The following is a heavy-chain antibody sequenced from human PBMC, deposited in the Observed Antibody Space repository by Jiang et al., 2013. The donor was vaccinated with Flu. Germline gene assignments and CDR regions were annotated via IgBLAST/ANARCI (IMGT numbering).Heavy chain of an antibody. J-gene: IGHJ4*02. CDR3: ARGGSDYEGVSY. CDR2: ITWNGGNS. CDR1: GFDFGDSG. V-gene: IGHV3-20*04. D-gene: IGHD4-17*01. Sequence: VQLVESGGGVVRPGESLRLSCAASGFDFGDSGMTWVRQAPGKGLEWVAGITWNGGNSGYADSVKGRFTISRGNAENSVYLQMHSLRAEDTALYYCARGGSDYEGVSYWGQGTLVIVSS.